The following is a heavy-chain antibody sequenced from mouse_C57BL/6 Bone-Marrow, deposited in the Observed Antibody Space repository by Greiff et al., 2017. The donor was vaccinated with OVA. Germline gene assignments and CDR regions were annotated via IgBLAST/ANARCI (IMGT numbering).Heavy chain of an antibody. Sequence: VQLKQSGAELVRPGASVKLSCTASGFNIKDYYMHWVKQRPEQGLEWIGRIDPEDGDTEYAPKFQGKATMTADNSSNTAYLQLSSLTSEDTAVYYCTYDGYYFCFAYWGQGTLVTVSA. CDR2: IDPEDGDT. V-gene: IGHV14-1*01. CDR1: GFNIKDYY. D-gene: IGHD2-3*01. J-gene: IGHJ3*01. CDR3: TYDGYYFCFAY.